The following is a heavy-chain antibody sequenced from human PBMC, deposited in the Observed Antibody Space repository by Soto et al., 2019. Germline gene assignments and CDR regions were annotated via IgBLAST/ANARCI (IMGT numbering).Heavy chain of an antibody. CDR3: AADAGGGGY. CDR2: IYSGGYT. Sequence: EVQLVESGGGLIQPGGSLRLSCAVSGFTVSNNYMSWVRQAPGKGLEGVSVIYSGGYTAYGDSVKGRFTISRDNSKNKLDLKIKGGGGDGPAGYYGAADAGGGGYWGQGTLVTVSS. CDR1: GFTVSNNY. J-gene: IGHJ4*02. D-gene: IGHD3-10*01. V-gene: IGHV3-53*01.